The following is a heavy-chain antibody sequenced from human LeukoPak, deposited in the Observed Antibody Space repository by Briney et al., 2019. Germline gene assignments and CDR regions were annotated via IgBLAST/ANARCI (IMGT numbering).Heavy chain of an antibody. CDR1: GPSITVYY. CDR2: IWTSERT. Sequence: SETLSLTCTVSGPSITVYYWRWIRQPVGGGLEWIGHIWTSERTNYNPSLKSRVTMSVDTSKNQLPLKLSSVTAADTAVYYCARDEGNWFDPWGQGTLVTVSS. CDR3: ARDEGNWFDP. J-gene: IGHJ5*02. V-gene: IGHV4-4*07.